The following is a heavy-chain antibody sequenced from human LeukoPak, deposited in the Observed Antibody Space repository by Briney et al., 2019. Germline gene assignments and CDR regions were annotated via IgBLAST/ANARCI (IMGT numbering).Heavy chain of an antibody. Sequence: SETLSLTCTVTGASISSHYWCWIRQTPGTGLEWIGDIYDRGSTTYNPSLKSRVSISVDTSRNQFSLNLRSVTAADTAVYYCAKIEVGRFDPWGQGTLGNVSS. V-gene: IGHV4-59*11. J-gene: IGHJ5*02. CDR1: GASISSHY. CDR3: AKIEVGRFDP. D-gene: IGHD1-26*01. CDR2: IYDRGST.